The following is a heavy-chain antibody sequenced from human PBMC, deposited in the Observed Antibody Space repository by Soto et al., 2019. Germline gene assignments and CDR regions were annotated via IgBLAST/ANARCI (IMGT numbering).Heavy chain of an antibody. V-gene: IGHV4-34*01. CDR1: GGSFSGYY. CDR2: INHSGST. J-gene: IGHJ4*02. CDR3: ARSRGYSYGTFDY. Sequence: SETLSLTCTVSGGSFSGYYWSWIRQPPGKGLEWIGEINHSGSTNYNPSLKSRVTISVDTSKNQFSLKLSSVTAADTAVYYCARSRGYSYGTFDYWGQGTLVTVSS. D-gene: IGHD5-18*01.